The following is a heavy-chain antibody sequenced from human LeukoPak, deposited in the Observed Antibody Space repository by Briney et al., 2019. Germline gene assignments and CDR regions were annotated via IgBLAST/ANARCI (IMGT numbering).Heavy chain of an antibody. CDR1: GGSISSYY. CDR2: IYYSGST. J-gene: IGHJ4*02. D-gene: IGHD5-18*01. Sequence: SETLSLTCTVSGGSISSYYWSWIRQPPGKGLECIGYIYYSGSTNYNPSIKSRVTISVDTSKNKFSLKLSSVTAADTAVYYCARGGYSYGYDDDFDYWGQGTLVTVSS. V-gene: IGHV4-59*01. CDR3: ARGGYSYGYDDDFDY.